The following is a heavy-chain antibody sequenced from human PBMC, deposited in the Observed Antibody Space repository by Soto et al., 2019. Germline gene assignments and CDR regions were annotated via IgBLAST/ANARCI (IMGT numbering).Heavy chain of an antibody. V-gene: IGHV3-64*01. J-gene: IGHJ6*03. CDR2: ISSNGGST. CDR1: GFTFSSYA. D-gene: IGHD2-15*01. CDR3: ERDGEGVVVAPTPGLYYNRDV. Sequence: EVQLVESGGGLVQPGGSLRLSCAASGFTFSSYAMHWVRQAPGKGLEYVSAISSNGGSTYYANSVKGRFTISRDNSKNTLYFKRGGVGAEDMAVYYCERDGEGVVVAPTPGLYYNRDVWGKGTTVTVPS.